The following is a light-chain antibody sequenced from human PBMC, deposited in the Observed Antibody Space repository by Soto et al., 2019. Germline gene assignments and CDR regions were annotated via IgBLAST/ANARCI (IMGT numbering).Light chain of an antibody. CDR3: QQYGSSSIT. V-gene: IGKV3-20*01. CDR2: GAS. CDR1: QSVSSSY. Sequence: EIVFTQSPGTLCLSPGETATLSCRASQSVSSSYLAWYQQTPGQAPRLLSYGASSRATGIPDRFSGSGSGTDFTLTISRLEPEDFAVYYCQQYGSSSITFGQGTRLEIK. J-gene: IGKJ5*01.